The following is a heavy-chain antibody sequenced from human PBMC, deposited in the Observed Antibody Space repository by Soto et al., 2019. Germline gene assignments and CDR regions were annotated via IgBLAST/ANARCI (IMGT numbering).Heavy chain of an antibody. Sequence: EVQLVESGGGLIQPGGSLRLSCATSGFVFSSYSMNWARQAPGKGLEWVSYISGSRSRSGYSIYYADSVKGRFTISRDNAKNSLYLQMNSPRDEDTAVYYCATSGSSGWDFDYWGQGTLVTVSS. CDR1: GFVFSSYS. CDR2: ISGSRSRSGYSI. V-gene: IGHV3-48*02. D-gene: IGHD6-19*01. CDR3: ATSGSSGWDFDY. J-gene: IGHJ4*02.